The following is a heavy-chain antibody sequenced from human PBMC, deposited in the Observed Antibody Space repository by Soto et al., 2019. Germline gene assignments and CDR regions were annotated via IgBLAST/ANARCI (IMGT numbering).Heavy chain of an antibody. CDR2: IIPILGIA. CDR1: GGTFSSYT. D-gene: IGHD4-17*01. CDR3: ARDLPHTPLTTVTTNNWFDP. V-gene: IGHV1-69*04. J-gene: IGHJ5*02. Sequence: SVKVSCKASGGTFSSYTISWVRQAPGQGLEWMGRIIPILGIANYAQKFQGRVTITADKSTSTAYMELSSLRSEDTAVYYCARDLPHTPLTTVTTNNWFDPWGQGTLVNVSS.